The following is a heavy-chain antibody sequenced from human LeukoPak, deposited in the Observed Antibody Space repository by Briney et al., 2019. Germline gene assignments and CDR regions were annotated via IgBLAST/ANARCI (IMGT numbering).Heavy chain of an antibody. CDR3: ASRSMVYAFDI. CDR1: GGSISSGGYY. V-gene: IGHV4-31*03. J-gene: IGHJ3*02. D-gene: IGHD3-10*01. CDR2: IYYSGNT. Sequence: SQTLSLTCTVSGGSISSGGYYWSWIRQHPGKGLERIGYIYYSGNTYYNPSLKSRVTISVDTSKNQFSLNLSSVTAADTAVYYCASRSMVYAFDIWGQGTMVTVSS.